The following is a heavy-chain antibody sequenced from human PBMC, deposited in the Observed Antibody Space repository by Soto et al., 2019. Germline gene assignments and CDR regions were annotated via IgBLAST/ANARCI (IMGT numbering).Heavy chain of an antibody. Sequence: QVQLVQSGAEVKKPGSSVKVSCKASGGTFSTYAISWVRQAPGQGLEWMGRIIPMFATANYAQKFQGRVTITADDFTNTVYMEVSSLRSEDTAVYYCATGTPNFGAAVDHWGQGTLVTVYS. V-gene: IGHV1-69*01. D-gene: IGHD3-16*01. CDR3: ATGTPNFGAAVDH. CDR2: IIPMFATA. CDR1: GGTFSTYA. J-gene: IGHJ4*02.